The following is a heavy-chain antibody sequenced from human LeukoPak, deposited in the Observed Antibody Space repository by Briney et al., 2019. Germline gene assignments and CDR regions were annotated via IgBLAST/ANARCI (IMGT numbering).Heavy chain of an antibody. CDR1: GGSISSGGYS. J-gene: IGHJ6*03. CDR3: ARGPYYCYMDV. V-gene: IGHV4-30-4*07. Sequence: PSETLSLTCAVSGGSISSGGYSWSWIRQPPGKGLEWIGYIYYSGSTYYNPSLKSRVTISVDTSKNQFSLKLSSVTAADTAVYYCARGPYYCYMDVWGKGTTVTVSS. CDR2: IYYSGST.